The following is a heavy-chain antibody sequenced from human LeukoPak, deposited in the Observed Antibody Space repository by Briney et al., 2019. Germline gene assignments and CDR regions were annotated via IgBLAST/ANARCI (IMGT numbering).Heavy chain of an antibody. CDR3: ARGYDSSGSI. J-gene: IGHJ4*02. Sequence: PSETLSLTCTVSGGSVSSYHWSWIRQPPGKGLEWIGKIYHSGSTNYNPSLKSRVTISVDASKNQFSLKLSSVTAADTAVYYCARGYDSSGSIWGQGTLVTVSS. CDR2: IYHSGST. CDR1: GGSVSSYH. V-gene: IGHV4-59*02. D-gene: IGHD3-22*01.